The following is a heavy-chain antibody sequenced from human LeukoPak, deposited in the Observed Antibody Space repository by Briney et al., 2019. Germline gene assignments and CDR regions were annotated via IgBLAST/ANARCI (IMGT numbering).Heavy chain of an antibody. V-gene: IGHV4-59*01. CDR3: VRRNGHDAFDI. CDR2: IYYNGST. D-gene: IGHD4-11*01. CDR1: GGSITSDY. J-gene: IGHJ3*02. Sequence: SETLSLTCAVSGGSITSDYWSWIWQPPGRGLQWIGYIYYNGSTNYTPSLKSRVTISVDTSKNQFSLKLSSVTAADTAVYYCVRRNGHDAFDIWGQGTMVTVSS.